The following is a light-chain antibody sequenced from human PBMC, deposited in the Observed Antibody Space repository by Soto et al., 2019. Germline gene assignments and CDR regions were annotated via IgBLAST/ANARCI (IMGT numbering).Light chain of an antibody. J-gene: IGKJ1*01. CDR3: LQHYNYPRT. CDR1: QTISSW. V-gene: IGKV1-5*01. CDR2: IAS. Sequence: DIHMTQSPSTLSSSLIEIVTIAFRASQTISSWLAWFQQKPGKVPKRLIYIASTLQSGVPSRFSGSGSGTEFNITISSLQPEDFATYYCLQHYNYPRTFGQGTKVDIK.